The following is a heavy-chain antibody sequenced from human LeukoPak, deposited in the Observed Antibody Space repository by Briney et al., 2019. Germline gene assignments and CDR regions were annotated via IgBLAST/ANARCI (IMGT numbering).Heavy chain of an antibody. CDR3: ARDAAAAGTDDAFDI. J-gene: IGHJ3*02. CDR1: GGTFSSYA. D-gene: IGHD6-13*01. V-gene: IGHV1-69*13. CDR2: IIPIFGTA. Sequence: ASVKVSCKASGGTFSSYAISWVRRAPGQGLEWMGGIIPIFGTANYAQKFQGRVTITADESTSTAYMELSSLRSEDTAVYYCARDAAAAGTDDAFDIWGQGTMVTVSS.